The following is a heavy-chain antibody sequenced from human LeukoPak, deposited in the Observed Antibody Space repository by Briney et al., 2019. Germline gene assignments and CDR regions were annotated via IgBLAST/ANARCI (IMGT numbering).Heavy chain of an antibody. J-gene: IGHJ4*02. CDR3: ATLGLGRFFTGEGGY. CDR2: ISGSSTSI. Sequence: GGSLRLSCAASGFTFSSYAMSWVRQAPGKGLEWVSVISGSSTSISHADSVKGRFTISRDNSKNTLFLQMNSLRAADTAVYYCATLGLGRFFTGEGGYWGQGTLVTVSS. D-gene: IGHD3-3*01. CDR1: GFTFSSYA. V-gene: IGHV3-23*01.